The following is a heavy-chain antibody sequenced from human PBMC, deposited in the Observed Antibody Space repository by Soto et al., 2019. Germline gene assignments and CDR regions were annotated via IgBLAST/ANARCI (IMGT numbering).Heavy chain of an antibody. CDR2: ISSNGGST. V-gene: IGHV3-64*01. D-gene: IGHD1-20*01. CDR3: ARDRTGNWNDGGAFDI. J-gene: IGHJ3*02. Sequence: GGSLRLSCAASGFTFSSYAMHWVRQAPGKGLEYVSAISSNGGSTYYANSVKGRFTISRDNSKNTLYLQMGSLRAEDMAVYYYARDRTGNWNDGGAFDIWGQGTMVTVSS. CDR1: GFTFSSYA.